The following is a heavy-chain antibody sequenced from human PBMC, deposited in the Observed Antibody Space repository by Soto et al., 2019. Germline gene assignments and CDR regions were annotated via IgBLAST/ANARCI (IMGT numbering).Heavy chain of an antibody. CDR2: ISNSGDYI. V-gene: IGHV3-21*01. CDR3: ARDESAGSSIRY. D-gene: IGHD2-2*01. CDR1: GSTSRTYG. Sequence: GGSLRLSCTASGSTSRTYGMNWVLQAPGKGLEWVSSISNSGDYIYYADSVQGRFTISRDNAKNSLYLQMNSLRAEDTSVYFCARDESAGSSIRYWGQGIPVTVSS. J-gene: IGHJ4*02.